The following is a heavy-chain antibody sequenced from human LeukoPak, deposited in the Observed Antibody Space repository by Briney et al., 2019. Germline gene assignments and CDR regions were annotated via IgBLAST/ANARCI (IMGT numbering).Heavy chain of an antibody. V-gene: IGHV1-2*02. J-gene: IGHJ4*02. CDR1: GYTFTGYY. CDR2: INPKSVGT. CDR3: ASVTLSAYDGDY. D-gene: IGHD5-12*01. Sequence: GSSVKVSCKASGYTFTGYYMHWVRQAPGQGLEWTGWINPKSVGTNYAQKFQGRVTMTRDTSISTAYMELSRLRSDDTAVYYCASVTLSAYDGDYRGQGTLVTVSS.